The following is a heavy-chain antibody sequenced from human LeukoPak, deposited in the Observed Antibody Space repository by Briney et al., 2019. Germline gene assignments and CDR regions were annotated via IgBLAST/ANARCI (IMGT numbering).Heavy chain of an antibody. CDR2: IYFGART. V-gene: IGHV4-59*07. CDR3: AVCYYESSGYYGAD. D-gene: IGHD3-22*01. Sequence: SHSLSPTWPVAGASISSYCSTWIRHQAGEGRGWIGSIYFGARTTNHPSLKSRVTISVDTFKIQLSLKLSSVTAADAAVYYCAVCYYESSGYYGADWGQGTLATVSS. J-gene: IGHJ4*02. CDR1: GASISSYC.